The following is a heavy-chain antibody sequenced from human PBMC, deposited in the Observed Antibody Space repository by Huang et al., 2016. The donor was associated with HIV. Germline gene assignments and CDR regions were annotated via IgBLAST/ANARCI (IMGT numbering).Heavy chain of an antibody. CDR2: ISPMFGTP. V-gene: IGHV1-69*13. CDR1: GGTLSKYA. J-gene: IGHJ4*02. D-gene: IGHD4-17*01. Sequence: QVQLVQSGAEVKTPGSSVKVSCQASGGTLSKYAISWVRQAPGEGVERMGGISPMFGTPNYARKFQGRVTITADDSTSTTYVEGSSLRSEDTALYYCARGQLGSYGDYDVLYWGQGTLVTVSS. CDR3: ARGQLGSYGDYDVLY.